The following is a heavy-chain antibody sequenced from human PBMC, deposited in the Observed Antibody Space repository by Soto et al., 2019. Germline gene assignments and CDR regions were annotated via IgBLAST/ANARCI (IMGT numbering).Heavy chain of an antibody. CDR3: SGIVATIEGPAFDY. V-gene: IGHV4-39*01. J-gene: IGHJ4*02. CDR2: IYYSGST. Sequence: SETLSLTCTVSGGSISSSSYYWGWIRQPPGKGLEWIGSIYYSGSTYYNPSLRSRLTVSVDTSKNQFSLKLSSVTAADTAVYYCSGIVATIEGPAFDYWGQGTLVTVPQ. CDR1: GGSISSSSYY. D-gene: IGHD5-12*01.